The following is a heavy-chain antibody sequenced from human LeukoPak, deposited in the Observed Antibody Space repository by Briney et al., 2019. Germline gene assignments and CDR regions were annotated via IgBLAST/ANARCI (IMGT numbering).Heavy chain of an antibody. J-gene: IGHJ3*01. V-gene: IGHV3-74*01. CDR3: ATDSGHSFFY. CDR2: IYSDGTAP. D-gene: IGHD3-10*01. CDR1: GFTFNTAW. Sequence: GVSLRLSCAASGFTFNTAWMHWVRQVPGKGLVWVSRIYSDGTAPRYAEFVKGRFTISRDNAKNTLYLQMNSLTIEDTAVYYCATDSGHSFFYWGQGTKVTVSA.